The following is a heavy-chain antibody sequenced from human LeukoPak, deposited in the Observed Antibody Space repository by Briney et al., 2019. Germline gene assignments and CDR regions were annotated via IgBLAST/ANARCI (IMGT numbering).Heavy chain of an antibody. CDR2: IKSKANGETI. J-gene: IGHJ4*02. Sequence: PGGSLRLSCAASGFTFTNAWMNWVRQAPGKGREWVGRIKSKANGETIDYAAPVKGRFTFSRDDSKNMLYLQLNSLESEDTAVYYCSTLTSRGLSDSWGQGTLVTVSS. CDR3: STLTSRGLSDS. D-gene: IGHD1-20*01. CDR1: GFTFTNAW. V-gene: IGHV3-15*07.